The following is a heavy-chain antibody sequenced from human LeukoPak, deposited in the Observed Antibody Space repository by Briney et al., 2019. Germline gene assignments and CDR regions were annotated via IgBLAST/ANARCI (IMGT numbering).Heavy chain of an antibody. D-gene: IGHD2-2*01. Sequence: PGGSLRLSCAAPGFTFSSYAMSWVRQAPGKGLEWVSAISGSGGSTYYADSVKGRFTISRDNSKNTLYLQMNSLRAEDTAVYYCAKDQLYYYYYYGMDVWGQGTTVTVSS. V-gene: IGHV3-23*01. CDR2: ISGSGGST. CDR1: GFTFSSYA. J-gene: IGHJ6*02. CDR3: AKDQLYYYYYYGMDV.